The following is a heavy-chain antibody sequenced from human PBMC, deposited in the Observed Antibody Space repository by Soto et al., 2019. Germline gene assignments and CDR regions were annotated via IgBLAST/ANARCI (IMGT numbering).Heavy chain of an antibody. V-gene: IGHV3-33*01. Sequence: GGSLRLSCAASGFTFSSYGMHWVRQAPGKGLEWVAVIWYDGSNKYYADSVKGRFTISRDNSKNTLYLQMNSLRAEDTAVYYCARDATAVAGFLSWYYYYYGMDVWGQGTTVTVSS. CDR3: ARDATAVAGFLSWYYYYYGMDV. J-gene: IGHJ6*02. D-gene: IGHD6-19*01. CDR2: IWYDGSNK. CDR1: GFTFSSYG.